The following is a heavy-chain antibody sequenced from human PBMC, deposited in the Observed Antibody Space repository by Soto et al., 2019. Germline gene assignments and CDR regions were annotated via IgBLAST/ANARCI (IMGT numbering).Heavy chain of an antibody. Sequence: QIPLVQSGAEVKKPGASVKVSCKASGYSFTSYGITWVRQAPGHGPEWLGWITAENGNTNYAQKFQGRSTMTTDTCTDTAFMELRGLRSDDTAVYYCARVVLEWLPTSGFDYWRQGTLVTVSS. D-gene: IGHD5-12*01. CDR3: ARVVLEWLPTSGFDY. CDR1: GYSFTSYG. J-gene: IGHJ4*02. V-gene: IGHV1-18*04. CDR2: ITAENGNT.